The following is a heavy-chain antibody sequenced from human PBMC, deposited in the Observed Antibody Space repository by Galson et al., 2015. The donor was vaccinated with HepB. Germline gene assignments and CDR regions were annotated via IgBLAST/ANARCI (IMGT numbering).Heavy chain of an antibody. CDR2: IRSKAYGGTT. D-gene: IGHD3-10*01. Sequence: SLRLSCAASGFTFGDYAMSWFRQAPGKGLEWVGFIRSKAYGGTTEYAASVKGRFTISRDDSKSIAYLQMNSLKTEDTAVYYCTRDYYGSGSYRYFQHWGQGTLVTVSS. CDR3: TRDYYGSGSYRYFQH. J-gene: IGHJ1*01. CDR1: GFTFGDYA. V-gene: IGHV3-49*03.